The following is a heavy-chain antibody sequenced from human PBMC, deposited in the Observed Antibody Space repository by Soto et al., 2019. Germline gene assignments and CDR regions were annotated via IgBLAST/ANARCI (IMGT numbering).Heavy chain of an antibody. CDR1: GDSVSSNSAA. V-gene: IGHV6-1*01. D-gene: IGHD2-2*01. J-gene: IGHJ6*03. CDR2: TYYRSKWYN. Sequence: QVQLQQSGPGLVKPSQTLSLTCAISGDSVSSNSAAWNWIRQSPSRGLEWLGRTYYRSKWYNDSAVSVKSRIPIHPDTPKNQRSVQLNSVTPEDTAVYYCARAPAAKDIVVGPEDYYMDVWGKGTTVTVSS. CDR3: ARAPAAKDIVVGPEDYYMDV.